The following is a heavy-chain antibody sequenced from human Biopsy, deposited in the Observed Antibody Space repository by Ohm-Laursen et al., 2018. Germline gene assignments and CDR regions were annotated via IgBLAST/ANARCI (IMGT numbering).Heavy chain of an antibody. D-gene: IGHD3/OR15-3a*01. CDR3: VRLNRRGNIIFFDY. CDR2: RFHSGSP. CDR1: GDSITADF. V-gene: IGHV4-59*08. J-gene: IGHJ4*01. Sequence: TLSLTCSVSGDSITADFWTWIRQTPGERLEWIGYRFHSGSPMYNPSLKSRVTISVVTSKSQFSLTLSSVTAADTAVYYCVRLNRRGNIIFFDYWGRGTLVTVSS.